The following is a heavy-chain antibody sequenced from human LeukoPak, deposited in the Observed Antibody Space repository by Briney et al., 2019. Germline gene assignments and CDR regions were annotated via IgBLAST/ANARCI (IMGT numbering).Heavy chain of an antibody. CDR1: GFTFGDYA. V-gene: IGHV3-49*04. CDR2: IRSKAYGGTT. Sequence: PGRSLRLSCTASGFTFGDYAISWVRQAPGKGREGGGFIRSKAYGGTTEYAASVKGRFTISRDDSKSIAYLQMNSLKTEDTAVYYCTRDGTRDGYNYKVNWFDPWGQGTLVTVSS. CDR3: TRDGTRDGYNYKVNWFDP. J-gene: IGHJ5*02. D-gene: IGHD5-24*01.